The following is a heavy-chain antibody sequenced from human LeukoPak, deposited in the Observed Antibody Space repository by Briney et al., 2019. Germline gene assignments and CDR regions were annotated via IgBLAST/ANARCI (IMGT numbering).Heavy chain of an antibody. V-gene: IGHV4-59*01. D-gene: IGHD3-10*01. Sequence: SETLSLTCTVSGVSISSYYWSWILQPPGKGLEWIGYIYYSGSTNYNPSLKSRVTISVDTSKNQFSLKLSSVTAADTAVYYCARDQNYYGSGRWFDPWGQGTLVTVSS. CDR1: GVSISSYY. CDR3: ARDQNYYGSGRWFDP. J-gene: IGHJ5*02. CDR2: IYYSGST.